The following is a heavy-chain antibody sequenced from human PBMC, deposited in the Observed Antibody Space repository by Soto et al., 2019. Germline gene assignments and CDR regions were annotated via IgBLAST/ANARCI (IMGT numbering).Heavy chain of an antibody. CDR3: AEDDGAGFKP. V-gene: IGHV1-69*04. D-gene: IGHD1-26*01. J-gene: IGHJ4*02. CDR2: IFPLLAMV. Sequence: QVNLVQSGTEMKKPGSSVMVSCKVSGGDLSNSGISWVRQAPGQGLEWMGGIFPLLAMVDYSQKFQGRVTISADESTNTVYMDLGSLGSADTAVYGCAEDDGAGFKPWGQGTLDIVSS. CDR1: GGDLSNSG.